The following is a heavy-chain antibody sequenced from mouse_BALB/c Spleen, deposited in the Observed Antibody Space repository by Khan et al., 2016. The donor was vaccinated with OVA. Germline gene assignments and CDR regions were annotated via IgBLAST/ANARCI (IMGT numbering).Heavy chain of an antibody. Sequence: VQLKESGTVLARPGASVKMSCKASGYTFTSYWMHWVKQRPGQGLEWIGDIYPGNTDTNYNQKFKGKAKLTAVTSTSTAYMEPSSLTNEDSAVDYCTRRNWDVAWFAYWGQGTLVTVSA. D-gene: IGHD4-1*01. CDR1: GYTFTSYW. V-gene: IGHV1-5*01. J-gene: IGHJ3*01. CDR2: IYPGNTDT. CDR3: TRRNWDVAWFAY.